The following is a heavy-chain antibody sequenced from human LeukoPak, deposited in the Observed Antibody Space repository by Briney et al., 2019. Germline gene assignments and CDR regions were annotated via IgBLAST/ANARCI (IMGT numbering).Heavy chain of an antibody. V-gene: IGHV1-24*01. CDR1: GYTLTELS. J-gene: IGHJ5*02. D-gene: IGHD5-18*01. CDR2: FDPEDGET. Sequence: ASVKVSCKVSGYTLTELSMHWVRQAPGKGLEWMGGFDPEDGETIYAQKFQGRVTMTEDTSTDTAYMELSSPRSEDTAVYYCATAAGYSYGNWFDPWGQGTLVTVSS. CDR3: ATAAGYSYGNWFDP.